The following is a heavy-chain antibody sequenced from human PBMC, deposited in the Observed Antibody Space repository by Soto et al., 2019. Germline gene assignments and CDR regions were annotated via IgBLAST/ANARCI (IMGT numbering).Heavy chain of an antibody. CDR2: ISSSSSYT. CDR1: GFTFSDYY. V-gene: IGHV3-11*06. CDR3: ARDGEGVMTTVTTGGYGMDV. D-gene: IGHD4-4*01. J-gene: IGHJ6*02. Sequence: GGSLRLSCAASGFTFSDYYMSWIRQAPGKGLEWVSYISSSSSYTNYADSVKGRFTISRDNAKNSLYLQMNSLRAEDTAVYYCARDGEGVMTTVTTGGYGMDVWGQGTTVTVSS.